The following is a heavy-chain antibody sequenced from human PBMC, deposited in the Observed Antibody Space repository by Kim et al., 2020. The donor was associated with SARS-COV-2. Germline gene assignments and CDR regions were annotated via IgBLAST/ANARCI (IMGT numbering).Heavy chain of an antibody. CDR1: GFTFSSYS. Sequence: GGSLRLSCAASGFTFSSYSMNWVRQAPGKGLEWVSSISSSSSYTYYADSVKGRFTISRDNARNSLHLQMNSLRAEDTAVYYCVRGDSGCRFLLEPFDIWG. V-gene: IGHV3-21*01. J-gene: IGHJ3*02. CDR3: VRGDSGCRFLLEPFDI. CDR2: ISSSSSYT. D-gene: IGHD5-12*01.